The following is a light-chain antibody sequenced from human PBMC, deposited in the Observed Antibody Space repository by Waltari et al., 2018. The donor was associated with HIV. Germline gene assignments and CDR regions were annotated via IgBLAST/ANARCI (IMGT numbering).Light chain of an antibody. V-gene: IGLV1-47*01. CDR3: AVWDESLDGWL. Sequence: QSELTQSPSASGTPGQRITISCSGSSSNIERNYVYWYKQFPGATPKVLIYKDNERPSGVPDRISGSKSGTSASLLIRGLRSDDEADYYCAVWDESLDGWLFGGGTKLTVL. CDR2: KDN. J-gene: IGLJ3*02. CDR1: SSNIERNY.